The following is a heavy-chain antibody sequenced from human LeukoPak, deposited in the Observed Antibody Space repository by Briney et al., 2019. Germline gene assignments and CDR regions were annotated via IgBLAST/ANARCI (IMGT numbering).Heavy chain of an antibody. CDR3: ARDRTGRVADHIFDY. D-gene: IGHD2-8*02. CDR2: INPSGGST. V-gene: IGHV1-46*01. J-gene: IGHJ4*02. CDR1: GYTFTSHY. Sequence: ASVKVSCKASGYTFTSHYMHRVRQAPGQGLEWMGIINPSGGSTSYAQKFQGRVTMTRDTSTSTVYMELSSLRSEDTAVYYCARDRTGRVADHIFDYWGQGTLVTVSS.